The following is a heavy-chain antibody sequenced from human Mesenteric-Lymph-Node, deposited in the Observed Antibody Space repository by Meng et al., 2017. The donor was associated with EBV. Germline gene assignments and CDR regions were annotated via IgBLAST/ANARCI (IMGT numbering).Heavy chain of an antibody. CDR3: ARVDSSGWYGEGVVDY. CDR1: GYTFTSYG. J-gene: IGHJ4*02. CDR2: NGPYNGDT. Sequence: VQLVQVGAEVKKPGASVKVSCKASGYTFTSYGISWVRQAPGQGLEWMGWNGPYNGDTNYAQKLQGRVTMTTDTSTTTAYMELRSLRSDDTAVYYCARVDSSGWYGEGVVDYWGQGTLVTVSS. V-gene: IGHV1-18*01. D-gene: IGHD6-19*01.